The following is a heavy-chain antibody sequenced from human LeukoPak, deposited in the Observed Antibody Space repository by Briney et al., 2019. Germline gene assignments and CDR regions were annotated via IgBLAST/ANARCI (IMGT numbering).Heavy chain of an antibody. D-gene: IGHD2/OR15-2a*01. V-gene: IGHV3-66*01. J-gene: IGHJ4*02. CDR2: IYSGGST. CDR3: ARALSFDY. Sequence: GGSLRLSCAASGFTFSSYSMNWVRQAPGKGLEWVSVIYSGGSTKYADSVKGRFTISRDNSKNTLYLQMNSLRAEDTAVYYCARALSFDYWGQGTLVTVSS. CDR1: GFTFSSYS.